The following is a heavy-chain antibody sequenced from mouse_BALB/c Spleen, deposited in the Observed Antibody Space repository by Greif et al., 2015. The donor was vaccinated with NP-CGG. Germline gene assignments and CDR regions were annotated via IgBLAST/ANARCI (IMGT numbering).Heavy chain of an antibody. Sequence: EVHLVESGGDLVKPGGSLKLSCAASGFTFSSYGMSWVRQTPDKRLEWVATISSGGSYTYYPDSVKGRFTISRDNAKNTLYLQMSSLKSEDTAMYYCAHYYRYDYYYAMDYWGQGTSVTVSS. CDR3: AHYYRYDYYYAMDY. CDR2: ISSGGSYT. J-gene: IGHJ4*01. D-gene: IGHD2-14*01. V-gene: IGHV5-6*01. CDR1: GFTFSSYG.